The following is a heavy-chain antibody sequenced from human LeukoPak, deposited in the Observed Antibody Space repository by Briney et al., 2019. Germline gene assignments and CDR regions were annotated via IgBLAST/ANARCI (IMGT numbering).Heavy chain of an antibody. V-gene: IGHV4-30-4*08. CDR1: GGSFSGYY. J-gene: IGHJ6*04. D-gene: IGHD3-10*01. CDR3: ARGVAGSGSYYNKYYYYGMDV. Sequence: PSETLSLTCAVYGGSFSGYYWSWIRQPPGKGLEWIGYIYYSGSTYYNPSLKSRVTISVDTSKNQFSLKLSSVTAADTAVYYCARGVAGSGSYYNKYYYYGMDVWGKGTTVTVSS. CDR2: IYYSGST.